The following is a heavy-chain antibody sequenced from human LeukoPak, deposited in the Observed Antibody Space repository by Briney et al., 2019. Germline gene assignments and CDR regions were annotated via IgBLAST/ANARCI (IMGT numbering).Heavy chain of an antibody. J-gene: IGHJ4*02. CDR1: GYTFTSYT. CDR3: ARSGDSGWYFFDY. CDR2: INTNTGNP. V-gene: IGHV7-4-1*02. D-gene: IGHD6-19*01. Sequence: ASVKVSCKASGYTFTSYTMNWVRQAPGQGLEWMGWINTNTGNPTYAQGFTGRFVFSLDTSVSTAYLQISSLKTEDTAVYYCARSGDSGWYFFDYWGQGTLVTVSS.